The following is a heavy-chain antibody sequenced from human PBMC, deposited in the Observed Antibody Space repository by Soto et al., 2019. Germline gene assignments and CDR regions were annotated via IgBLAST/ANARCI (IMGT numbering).Heavy chain of an antibody. J-gene: IGHJ6*03. CDR3: ARDTAVCSGTNCRRGSIYFYYMDV. CDR1: GFTFSGNW. Sequence: EVHLVESGGGLVQPGGSLRLSCAASGFTFSGNWMSWVRQAPGKGLEWVAHIKQDGSETFYVGSVKGRFTISRGNAKNSLDLQMNSLRAEDTALYYCARDTAVCSGTNCRRGSIYFYYMDVWGNGTTVTVSS. D-gene: IGHD2-2*01. CDR2: IKQDGSET. V-gene: IGHV3-7*01.